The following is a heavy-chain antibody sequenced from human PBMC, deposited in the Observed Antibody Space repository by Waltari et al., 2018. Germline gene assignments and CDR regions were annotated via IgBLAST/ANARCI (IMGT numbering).Heavy chain of an antibody. V-gene: IGHV4-59*01. CDR3: ARDREAAGDTNWFDP. D-gene: IGHD6-13*01. CDR1: GGSISSYY. J-gene: IGHJ5*02. Sequence: QVQLQESGPGLVKPSETLSLTCTVSGGSISSYYWSWIRQPPGKGLEWIGYIYYSGSTNYNPSLKSRVTISVDTSKNQFSLKLSSVTAADTAVYYCARDREAAGDTNWFDPWGQGTLVTVSS. CDR2: IYYSGST.